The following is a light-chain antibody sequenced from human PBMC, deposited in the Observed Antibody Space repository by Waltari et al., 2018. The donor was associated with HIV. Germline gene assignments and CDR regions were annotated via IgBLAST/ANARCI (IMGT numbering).Light chain of an antibody. CDR1: SGHSTYA. CDR2: VRSDGSL. J-gene: IGLJ3*02. V-gene: IGLV4-69*01. Sequence: QLVLTQSPSASASLGASVKLTCTLSSGHSTYAIAWHHQQPEKGPRFLMKVRSDGSLTKGGGIPDRFSGSSSGADRYLSISSLQSEDEGDYNCQTWATGIRVFGGGTKLTVL. CDR3: QTWATGIRV.